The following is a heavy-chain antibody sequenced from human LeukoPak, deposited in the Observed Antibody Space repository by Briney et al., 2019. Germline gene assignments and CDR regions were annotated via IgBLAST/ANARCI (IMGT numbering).Heavy chain of an antibody. V-gene: IGHV1-69*13. CDR2: IIPIFGTA. CDR3: ARDGYSSSSFTPFDY. D-gene: IGHD6-6*01. CDR1: GGTFSSYA. Sequence: VASVNVSCKASGGTFSSYAISWVRQAPGQGLEWMGGIIPIFGTANYAQKFQGRITITADESTSTAYMELSSLRSEDTAVYYRARDGYSSSSFTPFDYWGQGTLVTVSS. J-gene: IGHJ4*02.